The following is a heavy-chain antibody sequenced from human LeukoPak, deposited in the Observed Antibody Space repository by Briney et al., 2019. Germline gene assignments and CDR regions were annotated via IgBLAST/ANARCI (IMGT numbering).Heavy chain of an antibody. CDR3: ARPGERMDV. D-gene: IGHD1-26*01. V-gene: IGHV4-39*01. CDR1: GGSISSSSYY. Sequence: SETLSLTCTVSGGSISSSSYYWGWIRQPPGKGLEWIGSIYYSGSTYYNPSLKSRVTISVDTSKNQFSLKLSSVTAADTAVYYCARPGERMDVWGQGTTVTVSS. J-gene: IGHJ6*02. CDR2: IYYSGST.